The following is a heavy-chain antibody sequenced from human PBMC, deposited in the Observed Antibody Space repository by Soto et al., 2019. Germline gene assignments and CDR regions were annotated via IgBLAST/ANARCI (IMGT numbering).Heavy chain of an antibody. D-gene: IGHD6-25*01. CDR2: ASSTGST. V-gene: IGHV4-4*07. CDR3: ARGVPAAVHDWFDP. CDR1: GGSISNYY. Sequence: PSETLSLTCTVSGGSISNYYWSLIRQSAEKRLEWIGRASSTGSTFYNPSLQSRVTISVDTSKNQFSLNLTSVTAADTAVYYCARGVPAAVHDWFDPWGQGNMVTVSS. J-gene: IGHJ5*02.